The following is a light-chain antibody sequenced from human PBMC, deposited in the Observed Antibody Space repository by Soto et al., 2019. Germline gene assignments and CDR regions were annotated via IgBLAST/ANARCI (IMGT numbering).Light chain of an antibody. CDR1: QSVSSN. CDR3: QHYSGWPPV. J-gene: IGKJ2*01. CDR2: QTS. Sequence: IVLAKSHVTLSVSPGERAALSCRASQSVSSNLDWYQQKPGQAPRLLIYQTSARATGIPGRFSGSGSGTDFTLTISNLQSEDFALYYCQHYSGWPPVFGQGTKVDIK. V-gene: IGKV3-15*01.